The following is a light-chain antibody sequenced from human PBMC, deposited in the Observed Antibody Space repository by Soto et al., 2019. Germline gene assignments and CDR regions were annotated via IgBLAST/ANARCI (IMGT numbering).Light chain of an antibody. CDR2: ATS. Sequence: DIQMTQSPSSLSASVGDRVTITCRTSQSVSTPFSWYQQKPGRLPKLLIYATSRLQSGVPSRFSGNSSGTDYTLTISNVQPEDFATYYCQHSYHTPAFGQGTRLEIK. CDR3: QHSYHTPA. V-gene: IGKV1-39*01. J-gene: IGKJ5*01. CDR1: QSVSTP.